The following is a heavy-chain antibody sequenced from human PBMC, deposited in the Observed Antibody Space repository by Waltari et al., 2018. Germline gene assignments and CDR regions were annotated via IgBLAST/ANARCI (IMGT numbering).Heavy chain of an antibody. J-gene: IGHJ5*02. CDR3: TRQTLGYCTSAACRRLEA. Sequence: QVQLQESGPRLVKPSETLSLTCDVSGYAINSGFYWRCFRQAPEKGLEWIATIYHDGTTFYNPSLTSRVTTSMDTSKNQISLKLKSVTAADTAVYYCTRQTLGYCTSAACRRLEAWGQGTLVTVSS. CDR1: GYAINSGFY. D-gene: IGHD2-8*02. CDR2: IYHDGTT. V-gene: IGHV4-38-2*01.